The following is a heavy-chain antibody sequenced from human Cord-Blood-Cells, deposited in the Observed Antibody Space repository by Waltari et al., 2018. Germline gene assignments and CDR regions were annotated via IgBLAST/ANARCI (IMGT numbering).Heavy chain of an antibody. CDR2: ISSRGSTI. CDR3: ARHLYSSSWFDP. CDR1: GFTFSRYE. Sequence: VQLVESGGGLVQPGGSLRLSCAASGFTFSRYEMNWVRQAPGKGLGWVADISSRGSTIYYADSVKGRFTISRDNAKNSLYLQMNSLRAEDTAVYHCARHLYSSSWFDPWGQGTLVTVSS. V-gene: IGHV3-48*03. D-gene: IGHD6-13*01. J-gene: IGHJ5*02.